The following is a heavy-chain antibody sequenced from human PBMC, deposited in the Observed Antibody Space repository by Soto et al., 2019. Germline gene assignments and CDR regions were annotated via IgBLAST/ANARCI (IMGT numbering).Heavy chain of an antibody. Sequence: GQGLEWVSSISSSSSYIYYADSVKGRFTISRDNAKNSLYLQMNSLRAEDTAVYYCARDYYDSSGYLAPLDYWGQGTLVTVSS. V-gene: IGHV3-21*01. D-gene: IGHD3-22*01. J-gene: IGHJ4*02. CDR3: ARDYYDSSGYLAPLDY. CDR2: ISSSSSYI.